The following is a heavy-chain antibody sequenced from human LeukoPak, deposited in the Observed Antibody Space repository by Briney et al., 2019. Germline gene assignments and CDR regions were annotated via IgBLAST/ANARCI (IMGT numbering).Heavy chain of an antibody. CDR2: MTSSGGNT. J-gene: IGHJ4*02. Sequence: GGSLRLSCEASGFTFSSYVMSWVRQAPGKGLEWVSVMTSSGGNTYYADSVKGRFTISRDNSKNTLYLQMNSLRAEDTALYYCASYDSSGYYLYRYFTYWGQGTLVTVSS. CDR1: GFTFSSYV. V-gene: IGHV3-23*01. D-gene: IGHD3-22*01. CDR3: ASYDSSGYYLYRYFTY.